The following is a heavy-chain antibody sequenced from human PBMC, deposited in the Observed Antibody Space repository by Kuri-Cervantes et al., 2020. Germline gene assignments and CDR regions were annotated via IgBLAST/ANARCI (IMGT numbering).Heavy chain of an antibody. Sequence: GESLKISCAASGFTFSSYSMNWVRQAPGKGLEWVSYISSSSSTIYYADSVKGQFTISRDNAKNSLYLQMNSLRDEDTAVYYCARQEKQWLVLVDYWGQGTLVTVSS. CDR1: GFTFSSYS. V-gene: IGHV3-48*02. J-gene: IGHJ4*02. CDR2: ISSSSSTI. CDR3: ARQEKQWLVLVDY. D-gene: IGHD6-19*01.